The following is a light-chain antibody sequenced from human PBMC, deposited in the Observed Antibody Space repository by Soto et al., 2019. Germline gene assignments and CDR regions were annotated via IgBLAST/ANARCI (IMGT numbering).Light chain of an antibody. V-gene: IGKV3-20*01. CDR3: QHYRTS. J-gene: IGKJ4*01. CDR2: GAS. Sequence: EIVLTQSPGTLSLTPGERATLSCRASQSVSSSYLAWYQQKPGQPPRLLIYGASSRATGIPDRFSGSGSGTDFTVTITRLGPEDFAVYYCQHYRTSFGGGTKVEIK. CDR1: QSVSSSY.